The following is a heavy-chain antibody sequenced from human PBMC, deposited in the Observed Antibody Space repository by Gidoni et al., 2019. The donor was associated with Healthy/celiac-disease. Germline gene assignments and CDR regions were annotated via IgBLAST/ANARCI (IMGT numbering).Heavy chain of an antibody. CDR2: IKSKTDGWTT. CDR3: TTDNYYDSSGYSPDY. D-gene: IGHD3-22*01. CDR1: GFTFSNAW. V-gene: IGHV3-15*07. Sequence: EVQLVESGGGLVKTGGSVRLSCAASGFTFSNAWMNWVRQAPGKGLEWVGRIKSKTDGWTTDYAAPVKGRFTISRDDSKNTLYLQMTSLKTEDTAVYYCTTDNYYDSSGYSPDYWGQGTLVTVSS. J-gene: IGHJ4*02.